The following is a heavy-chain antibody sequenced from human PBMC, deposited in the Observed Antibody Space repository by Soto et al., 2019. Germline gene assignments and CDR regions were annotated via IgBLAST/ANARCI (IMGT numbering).Heavy chain of an antibody. J-gene: IGHJ5*02. V-gene: IGHV4-4*07. D-gene: IGHD3-16*01. Sequence: QVQLQESGPGLVKPSETLSLTCAVSGASIRSYHWSWIRQPAGKGLEWIGRMQHTGNTNYNPSLKSRVTMYVDTSKNQISLTMTSVTAADTTVYFCAKDVSSRRWFDPWGQGILVSVSS. CDR1: GASIRSYH. CDR3: AKDVSSRRWFDP. CDR2: MQHTGNT.